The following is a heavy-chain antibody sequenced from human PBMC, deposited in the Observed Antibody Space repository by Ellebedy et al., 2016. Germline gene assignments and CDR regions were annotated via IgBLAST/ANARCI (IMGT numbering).Heavy chain of an antibody. V-gene: IGHV3-30-3*01. Sequence: GESLKISCAASGFTFSSYAMSWVRQAPGKGLEWVAMTSYDGSNRYYADSVKGRFTLSRDNSKNTLYVQMNNLRVEDAAVYYCARETLLAAAGYYGMDVWGQGTMVTVSS. CDR3: ARETLLAAAGYYGMDV. CDR2: TSYDGSNR. D-gene: IGHD6-13*01. J-gene: IGHJ6*02. CDR1: GFTFSSYA.